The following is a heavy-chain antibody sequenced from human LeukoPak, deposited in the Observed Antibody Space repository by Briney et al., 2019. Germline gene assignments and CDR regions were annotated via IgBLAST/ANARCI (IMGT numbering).Heavy chain of an antibody. D-gene: IGHD6-6*01. CDR2: IYYSGST. CDR1: GGSISSYY. CDR3: ARGLRYSSSSETRYYYYYYMDV. J-gene: IGHJ6*03. Sequence: PSETLSLTCTVSGGSISSYYWGWIRQPPGKGLEWIGSIYYSGSTYYNPSLKSRVTISVDTSKNQFSLKLSSVTAAGTAVYYCARGLRYSSSSETRYYYYYYMDVWGKGTTVTISS. V-gene: IGHV4-39*07.